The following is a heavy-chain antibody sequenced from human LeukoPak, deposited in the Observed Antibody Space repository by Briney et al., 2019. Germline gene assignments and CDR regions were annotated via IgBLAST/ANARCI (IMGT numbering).Heavy chain of an antibody. J-gene: IGHJ6*02. D-gene: IGHD3-10*01. CDR2: IYYSGST. CDR3: ARVLAYGSGSYYNPLYYYGMDV. CDR1: GGSISSYY. Sequence: PPETLSLTCTVSGGSISSYYWSWIRQPPGKGLEWIGYIYYSGSTNYNPSLKSRVTISVDTSKNQFSQKLSSVTAADTAVYYCARVLAYGSGSYYNPLYYYGMDVWGQGTTVTVSS. V-gene: IGHV4-59*01.